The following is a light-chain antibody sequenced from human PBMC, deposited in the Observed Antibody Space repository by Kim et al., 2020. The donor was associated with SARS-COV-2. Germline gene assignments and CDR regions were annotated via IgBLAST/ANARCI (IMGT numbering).Light chain of an antibody. J-gene: IGLJ2*01. V-gene: IGLV2-8*01. CDR3: SSYAGINNLV. CDR1: RSDVGGYNY. Sequence: QSALTQPPSASGSPGQSVTISCTGTRSDVGGYNYVSWYQQHPGKAPKLMIYEVNKRPSGVPDHFSGSKSGDTASLTVSGLQAEDEADYYCSSYAGINNLVFGGGTQLTVL. CDR2: EVN.